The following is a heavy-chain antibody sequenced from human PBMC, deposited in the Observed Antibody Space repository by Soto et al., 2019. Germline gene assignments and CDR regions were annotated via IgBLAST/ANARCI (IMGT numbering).Heavy chain of an antibody. J-gene: IGHJ3*02. CDR2: ISYDGSNK. Sequence: QVQLVESGGGVVQPGRSLRLSCAASGFTFSSYGMHWVRQAPGKGLEWVAVISYDGSNKYYADSVKGRFTICRDNSKNTLYLQMNSLRAEDTAVYYCAKGDCGGDCYSFDAFDIWGQGTMVTVSS. CDR3: AKGDCGGDCYSFDAFDI. CDR1: GFTFSSYG. D-gene: IGHD2-21*02. V-gene: IGHV3-30*18.